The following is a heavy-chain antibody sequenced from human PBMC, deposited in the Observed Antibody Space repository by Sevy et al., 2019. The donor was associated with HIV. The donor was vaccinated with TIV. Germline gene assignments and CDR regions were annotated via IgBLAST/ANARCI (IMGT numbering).Heavy chain of an antibody. CDR3: ARDPSSDYYDSSGYSY. J-gene: IGHJ4*02. CDR2: IYYSGST. D-gene: IGHD3-22*01. Sequence: SETLSLTCTVSGGSISSGDYYWSWIRQPPGKGLEWIGYIYYSGSTYYNPSLKSRVTISVDTSKNQFSLKLSSVTAADTAVYYCARDPSSDYYDSSGYSYWGQGTLVTVSS. V-gene: IGHV4-30-4*01. CDR1: GGSISSGDYY.